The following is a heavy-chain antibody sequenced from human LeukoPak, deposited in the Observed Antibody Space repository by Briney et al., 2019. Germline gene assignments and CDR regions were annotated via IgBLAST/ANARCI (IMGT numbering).Heavy chain of an antibody. CDR3: VRGLYCSSRISCYDYGLDV. J-gene: IGHJ6*02. V-gene: IGHV1-69*13. CDR2: FIPILGTP. D-gene: IGHD2-2*01. CDR1: GYTFTGYY. Sequence: SVKVSCKASGYTFTGYYVHWVRQAPGQGLEWMGGFIPILGTPRHAQNLQGRVTITADESTSTGYMELSSLRYEDTAVYYCVRGLYCSSRISCYDYGLDVWGQGTTVTVSS.